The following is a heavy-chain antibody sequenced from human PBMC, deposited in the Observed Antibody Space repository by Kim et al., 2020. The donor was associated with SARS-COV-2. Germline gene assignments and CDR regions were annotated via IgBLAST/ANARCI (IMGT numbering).Heavy chain of an antibody. Sequence: GGSLRLSCAASGFTVSSNYMSWVRQAPGKGLEWVSLIYSGGSTYYVDSVKGRFTISRDNSKNTLYLQMNNLRAEDTAVYYCASGPWRSGDYWGQGTLVTVSS. CDR3: ASGPWRSGDY. CDR2: IYSGGST. D-gene: IGHD3-10*01. J-gene: IGHJ4*02. CDR1: GFTVSSNY. V-gene: IGHV3-53*01.